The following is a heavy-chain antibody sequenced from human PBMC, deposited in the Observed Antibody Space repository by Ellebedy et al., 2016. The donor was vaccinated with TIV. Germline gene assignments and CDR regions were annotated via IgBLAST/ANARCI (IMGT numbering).Heavy chain of an antibody. V-gene: IGHV4-34*01. J-gene: IGHJ5*01. CDR3: ARSGWSDS. Sequence: MPGGSLRLSCGVYASPFSGYYCRRIPPPPGTGLDWIVEIYHSGSTRYNPSLKSRVTMSVDTSKNQFSLKLSSVTAADTAVYYCARSGWSDSWGPGTLVTVSS. D-gene: IGHD3-3*01. CDR1: ASPFSGYY. CDR2: IYHSGST.